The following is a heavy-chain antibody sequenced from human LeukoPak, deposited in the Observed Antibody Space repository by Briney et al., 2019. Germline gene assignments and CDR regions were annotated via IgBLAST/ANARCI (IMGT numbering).Heavy chain of an antibody. D-gene: IGHD5-18*01. J-gene: IGHJ4*02. CDR2: IWHDGSNK. V-gene: IGHV3-33*01. Sequence: GRSLRLSFAASGFTFSTYVIHWVRPAPGKGLEGVALIWHDGSNKYYGDSVKDRSTISRDNSKNTLYLQMDSLRDEDTAVYYCARDRGYTYGHPLDYWGQGTLVTVSS. CDR1: GFTFSTYV. CDR3: ARDRGYTYGHPLDY.